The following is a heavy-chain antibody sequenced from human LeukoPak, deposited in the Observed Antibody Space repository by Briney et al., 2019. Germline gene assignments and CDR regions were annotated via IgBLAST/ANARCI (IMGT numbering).Heavy chain of an antibody. Sequence: GGSLRLSCAASGFTFSNYWMHWVRQAPGKGLVWVSRINSDGSSTNYADSVKGRFTISRDNAKNSLYLQMNSLRDEDTAVYYCASSGSYRDFDYWGQGTLVTVSS. J-gene: IGHJ4*02. CDR1: GFTFSNYW. D-gene: IGHD1-26*01. CDR3: ASSGSYRDFDY. CDR2: INSDGSST. V-gene: IGHV3-74*01.